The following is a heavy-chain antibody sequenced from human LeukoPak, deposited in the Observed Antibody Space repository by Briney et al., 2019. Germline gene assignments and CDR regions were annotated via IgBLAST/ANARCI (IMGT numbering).Heavy chain of an antibody. Sequence: GGSLRLSCAASGFTFSSYAMSWVRQAPGKGLEWVSTISGSGGSTYYADSVKGRFTISRDNSKNTLYLQMNSLRAEDTAVYYCAKGRGRIVVVPPDYWGQGTLVTVSS. CDR3: AKGRGRIVVVPPDY. CDR2: ISGSGGST. D-gene: IGHD3-22*01. V-gene: IGHV3-23*01. CDR1: GFTFSSYA. J-gene: IGHJ4*02.